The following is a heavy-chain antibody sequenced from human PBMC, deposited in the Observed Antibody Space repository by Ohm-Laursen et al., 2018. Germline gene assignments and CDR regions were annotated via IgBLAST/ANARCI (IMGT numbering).Heavy chain of an antibody. V-gene: IGHV1-2*02. CDR3: AREGYMTTVTTVY. CDR2: INPNSGGT. CDR1: GYTFTGYY. D-gene: IGHD4-11*01. Sequence: SVKVSCNASGYTFTGYYMHWVRQAPGQGLEWMGWINPNSGGTNYAQKFQGRVTMTRDTSISTAYMELSRLRSDDTAVYYCAREGYMTTVTTVYWGQGTLVTVSS. J-gene: IGHJ4*02.